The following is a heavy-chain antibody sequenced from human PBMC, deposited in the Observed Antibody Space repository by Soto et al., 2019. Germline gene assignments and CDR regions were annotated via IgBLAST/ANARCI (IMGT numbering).Heavy chain of an antibody. CDR2: IYYSGRT. Sequence: SETLSLTCTVSSGSISSTIYSWDWIRQPPGKGLEWIGSIYYSGRTYYNPSLKSRVTTSVDTTKNQFSLKLTSVTAADTAVYYCVRQSSYGSGSYYDYWGQGTLVTVSS. V-gene: IGHV4-39*01. CDR3: VRQSSYGSGSYYDY. CDR1: SGSISSTIYS. D-gene: IGHD3-10*01. J-gene: IGHJ4*02.